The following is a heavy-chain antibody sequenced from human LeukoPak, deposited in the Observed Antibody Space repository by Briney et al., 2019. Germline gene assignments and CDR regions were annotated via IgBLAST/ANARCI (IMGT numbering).Heavy chain of an antibody. D-gene: IGHD3-22*01. V-gene: IGHV3-11*01. CDR1: GFTSSDYY. Sequence: GSLRLSCTASGFTSSDYYMSWIRQPPGKGLEWVSYISSSGSTTYQGESVKGRFSISRDNAKKSLYLQMNSLRAEDTAVYYCAREGAYYDSSGSTLGGFDYWGQGTLVTVSS. J-gene: IGHJ4*02. CDR3: AREGAYYDSSGSTLGGFDY. CDR2: ISSSGSTT.